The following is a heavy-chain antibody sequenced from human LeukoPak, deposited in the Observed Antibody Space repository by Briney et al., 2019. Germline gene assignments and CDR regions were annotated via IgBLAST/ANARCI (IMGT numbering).Heavy chain of an antibody. D-gene: IGHD6-19*01. V-gene: IGHV3-7*01. CDR2: IKEDGSEK. J-gene: IGHJ4*02. CDR1: GFTFTKFW. CDR3: ARTISTGKAVAAKGY. Sequence: GGSLRLSCAASGFTFTKFWMNWVCQAPGKGLEWVANIKEDGSEKYYVDFVKGRFTISRDNAKNSLYLQMNSVRAEDTAVYYCARTISTGKAVAAKGYWGQGTLVTVSS.